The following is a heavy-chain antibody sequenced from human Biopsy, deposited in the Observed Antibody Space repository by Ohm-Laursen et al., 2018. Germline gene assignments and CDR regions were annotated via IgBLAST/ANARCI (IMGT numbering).Heavy chain of an antibody. D-gene: IGHD6-25*01. CDR3: AGGAAKGNPYDH. CDR1: GGTFSSYV. J-gene: IGHJ5*02. Sequence: SVKVSCKASGGTFSSYVISWVRQAPGQGLEWMGRIIPTFDTPAYAPDFQGRVTFTADKSTGTAHLDLSRLRSEDTAIYYCAGGAAKGNPYDHWGQGTLVTVSS. CDR2: IIPTFDTP. V-gene: IGHV1-69*06.